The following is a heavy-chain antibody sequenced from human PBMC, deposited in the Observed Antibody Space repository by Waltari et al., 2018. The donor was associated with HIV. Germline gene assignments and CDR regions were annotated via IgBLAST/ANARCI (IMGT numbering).Heavy chain of an antibody. CDR1: DYTFSKFD. D-gene: IGHD3-9*01. CDR2: MNPNSGNA. V-gene: IGHV1-8*01. J-gene: IGHJ4*02. Sequence: QVQLVQSGAEVKTPEASIKLSCKGSDYTFSKFDVNWVRQATGQGLEWMGWMNPNSGNAGYSPQFQGRVTMTRDTSIKTAYMELSGLRSEDTAVYYCVTGGRLGAEGVSHDYWGQGTLVTVSS. CDR3: VTGGRLGAEGVSHDY.